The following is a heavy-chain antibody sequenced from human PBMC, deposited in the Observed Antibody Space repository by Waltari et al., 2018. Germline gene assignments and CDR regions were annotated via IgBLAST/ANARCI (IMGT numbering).Heavy chain of an antibody. J-gene: IGHJ3*02. CDR3: ASLAWEMATILAFDI. D-gene: IGHD5-12*01. Sequence: EVQLVESGGGLVKPGGSLRLSCAASGFTFSSYSMNWVRPAPGKGVEWVSSISSSSSYIYYADSVKGRFTISRDNAKNSLYLQMNSLRAEDTAVYYCASLAWEMATILAFDIWGQGTMVTVSS. CDR1: GFTFSSYS. CDR2: ISSSSSYI. V-gene: IGHV3-21*01.